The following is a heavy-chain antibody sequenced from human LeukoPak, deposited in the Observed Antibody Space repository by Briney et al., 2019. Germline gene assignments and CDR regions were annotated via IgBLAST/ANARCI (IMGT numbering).Heavy chain of an antibody. CDR3: ARNKLGISEKYMDV. V-gene: IGHV3-30*03. CDR2: ITYDGSNK. J-gene: IGHJ6*03. CDR1: GFSFKDYN. Sequence: PGGSLRLSCAASGFSFKDYNMHWVRQAPGKGLEWVAVITYDGSNKYYTDSVKGRFTISRDNSKSTLYLQMNSLRAEDTAVYFCARNKLGISEKYMDVWGKGTTVTISS. D-gene: IGHD7-27*01.